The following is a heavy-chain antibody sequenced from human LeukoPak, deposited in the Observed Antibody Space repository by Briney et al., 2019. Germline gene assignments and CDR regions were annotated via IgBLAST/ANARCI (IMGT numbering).Heavy chain of an antibody. CDR1: GYPFSNYD. J-gene: IGHJ4*02. CDR2: MNPNSGNT. CDR3: ARNDYYDSSGYFNY. V-gene: IGHV1-8*03. D-gene: IGHD3-22*01. Sequence: GASVKVSCKASGYPFSNYDINWVRQATGQGLEWMGWMNPNSGNTDYAQKFQGRVTITRNTSISTAYMELSSLRSEDTAVYYCARNDYYDSSGYFNYWGQGTLVTVSS.